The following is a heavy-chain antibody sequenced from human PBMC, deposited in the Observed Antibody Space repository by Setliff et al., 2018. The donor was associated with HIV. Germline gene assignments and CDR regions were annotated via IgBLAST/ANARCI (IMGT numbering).Heavy chain of an antibody. J-gene: IGHJ6*03. CDR3: GRSGGWWGHSNPHPFYYYMDV. CDR1: GGTLGSYA. CDR2: IIPEFGVA. D-gene: IGHD2-15*01. V-gene: IGHV1-69*10. Sequence: SVKVSCKVSGGTLGSYAINWVRQAPGQGLEWIGGIIPEFGVASHTPKMEGRLTVDADKSRTTIYMVLSNLRFDDTAVYYCGRSGGWWGHSNPHPFYYYMDVRGKGTSVTVSS.